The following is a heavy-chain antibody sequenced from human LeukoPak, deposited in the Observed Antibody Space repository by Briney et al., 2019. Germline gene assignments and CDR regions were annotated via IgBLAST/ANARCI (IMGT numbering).Heavy chain of an antibody. D-gene: IGHD3-10*01. CDR3: ARELWFGEFAAESFAENYYYYGMDV. CDR1: GGSISSSSYY. V-gene: IGHV4-39*07. Sequence: PSETLSLTCTVSGGSISSSSYYWGWIRQPPGKGLEWIGSIYYSGSTYYDPSLKSRVTISVDTSKNQFSLKLSSVTAADTAVYYCARELWFGEFAAESFAENYYYYGMDVWGQGTTVTVSS. CDR2: IYYSGST. J-gene: IGHJ6*02.